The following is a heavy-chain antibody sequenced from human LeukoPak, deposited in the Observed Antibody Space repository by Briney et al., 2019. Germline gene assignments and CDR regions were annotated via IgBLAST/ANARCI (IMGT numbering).Heavy chain of an antibody. CDR3: ARAPASTYYYGSGSYTTFQALDY. D-gene: IGHD3-10*01. CDR2: IYYSGST. Sequence: PSETLSLTCTVSGGSISSYYWSWIRQPPGKGLEWIGYIYYSGSTNYNPSLKSRVTISVDTSKNQFSLKLSSVTAADTAVYYCARAPASTYYYGSGSYTTFQALDYWGQGTLVTVSS. V-gene: IGHV4-59*01. CDR1: GGSISSYY. J-gene: IGHJ4*02.